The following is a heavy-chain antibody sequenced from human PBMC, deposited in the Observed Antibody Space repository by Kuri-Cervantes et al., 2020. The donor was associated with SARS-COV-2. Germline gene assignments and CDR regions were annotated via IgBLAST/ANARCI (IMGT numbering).Heavy chain of an antibody. V-gene: IGHV1-2*02. J-gene: IGHJ4*02. Sequence: ASVKVSCKASRYTFTYYYIHWVRQAPGQGLEWVGSINPNSGGTNYAQKFQGRVTMTRDTSISTAYMELSRLRSDDTAVYYCARDGRELGMALWGQGTLVTVSS. CDR2: INPNSGGT. CDR1: RYTFTYYY. D-gene: IGHD7-27*01. CDR3: ARDGRELGMAL.